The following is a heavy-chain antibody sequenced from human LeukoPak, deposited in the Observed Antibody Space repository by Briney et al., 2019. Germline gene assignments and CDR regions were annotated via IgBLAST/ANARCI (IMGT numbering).Heavy chain of an antibody. V-gene: IGHV1-2*02. CDR2: INPNSGGT. J-gene: IGHJ4*02. CDR3: ARGGSGYQYHFDY. Sequence: RASVKVSCKASGYTFTGYYMHWVRQAPGQGLEWMGWINPNSGGTNYAQKFQGRVTMTRDTSISTAYMELSRLRSDDTAVYYCARGGSGYQYHFDYWGQGTLVTVSS. CDR1: GYTFTGYY. D-gene: IGHD3-22*01.